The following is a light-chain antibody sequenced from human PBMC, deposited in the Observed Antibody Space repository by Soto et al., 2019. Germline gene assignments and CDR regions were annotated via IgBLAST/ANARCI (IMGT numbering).Light chain of an antibody. CDR3: SAYTSTSTSFV. J-gene: IGLJ1*01. Sequence: QSALTQPASVSGSPEQSITISCTGTSDDVGGYNYVSWYQQHPGKAPKLMIFEVNTRPSGVSDRFSGSKSGNTASLTISGLQAEDEADYYCSAYTSTSTSFVFGTGTKLTVL. V-gene: IGLV2-14*01. CDR2: EVN. CDR1: SDDVGGYNY.